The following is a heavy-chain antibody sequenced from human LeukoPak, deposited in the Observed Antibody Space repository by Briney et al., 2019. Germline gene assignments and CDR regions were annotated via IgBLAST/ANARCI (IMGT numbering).Heavy chain of an antibody. CDR2: ISAGGNT. J-gene: IGHJ4*02. Sequence: GGSLRLSCAASGFTFTNYAMNWVRQAPGKGLEWVSYISAGGNTKYADSVEERLIISRKNYKNTLFLQMNSRSGEDTAVYYCAKGSDCGVSFCGPDYWGQGTLVTVSS. CDR3: AKGSDCGVSFCGPDY. CDR1: GFTFTNYA. V-gene: IGHV3-23*01. D-gene: IGHD2-21*01.